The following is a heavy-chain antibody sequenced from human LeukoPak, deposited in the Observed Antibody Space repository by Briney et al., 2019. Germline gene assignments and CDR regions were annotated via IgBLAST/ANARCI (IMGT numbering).Heavy chain of an antibody. Sequence: SETLSLTCTVSGYSISSGYYWGWIRQPPGKGLEWIGSIYHSGSTYYNPSLKSRVTISVDTSKNQFSLKLSSVTAADTAVYYCARSSVAVGAFDIWGQGTMVTVSS. CDR2: IYHSGST. CDR1: GYSISSGYY. CDR3: ARSSVAVGAFDI. J-gene: IGHJ3*02. V-gene: IGHV4-38-2*02. D-gene: IGHD4-23*01.